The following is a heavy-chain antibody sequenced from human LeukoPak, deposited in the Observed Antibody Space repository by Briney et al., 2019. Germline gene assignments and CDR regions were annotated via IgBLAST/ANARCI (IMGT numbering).Heavy chain of an antibody. CDR1: GGSFSGYY. CDR2: INHSGST. Sequence: SETLSLTCAVYGGSFSGYYWSWIRQPPGKGLEWIGEINHSGSTNYNPSLKSRVTIPVDTSKNQFSLKLSSVAAADTAVYYCARGVRKYYDFWSGYYANRFDPWGQGTLVTV. D-gene: IGHD3-3*01. CDR3: ARGVRKYYDFWSGYYANRFDP. J-gene: IGHJ5*02. V-gene: IGHV4-34*01.